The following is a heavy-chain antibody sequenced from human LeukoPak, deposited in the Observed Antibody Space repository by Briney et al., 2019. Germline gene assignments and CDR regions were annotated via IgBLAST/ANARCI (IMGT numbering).Heavy chain of an antibody. CDR1: GFTFSSYS. CDR3: ARTMVRGVRDAFDV. J-gene: IGHJ3*01. Sequence: GGSLRLSCAASGFTFSSYSMDWVRQAPGKGLEWVSSFVSGGSDTYYADSVKGRFTMSRDNAENSLYLQMNNLRGEDTAVYYCARTMVRGVRDAFDVWGQGTLVAVS. D-gene: IGHD3-10*01. CDR2: FVSGGSDT. V-gene: IGHV3-21*01.